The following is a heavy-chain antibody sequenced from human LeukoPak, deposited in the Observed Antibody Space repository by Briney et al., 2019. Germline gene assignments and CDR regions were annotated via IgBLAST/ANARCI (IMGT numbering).Heavy chain of an antibody. D-gene: IGHD6-19*01. CDR3: ARESGSSGWYWYAFDI. CDR1: GLTFNNYA. V-gene: IGHV3-33*08. Sequence: GGSLRLSCAASGLTFNNYAMHWVRQAPGKGLEWVSVIWYDGSDKYYGDSVKGRFTISRDNSKNTMYLQMNSLRVKDTAVYYCARESGSSGWYWYAFDIWGQGTVVTVSS. CDR2: IWYDGSDK. J-gene: IGHJ3*02.